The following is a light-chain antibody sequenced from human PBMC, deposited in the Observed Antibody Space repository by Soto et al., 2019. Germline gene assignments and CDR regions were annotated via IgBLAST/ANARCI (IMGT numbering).Light chain of an antibody. CDR2: GAS. CDR1: QSVSNNY. Sequence: EIVLTQSPGTLSLSPGERATLSCRASQSVSNNYLAWYQQKPRQAPRLLIYGASSRATGIPDRFSGSGSGTDFTLTISRLEPEDFAVYYCQQYGSSSYTFGQGTKLEIK. J-gene: IGKJ2*01. V-gene: IGKV3-20*01. CDR3: QQYGSSSYT.